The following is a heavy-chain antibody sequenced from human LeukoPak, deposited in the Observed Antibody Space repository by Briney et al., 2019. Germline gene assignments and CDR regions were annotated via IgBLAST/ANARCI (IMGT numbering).Heavy chain of an antibody. CDR3: ATDRATQYFDY. Sequence: PGGSLRLSCAASGFTFSSYWMSWVRQAPGKGLEWVANIKQDGSNKYYADSVKGRFTISRDNSRNTLFLQMNSLRAEDTAVYYCATDRATQYFDYWGQGTLVSVSS. CDR1: GFTFSSYW. CDR2: IKQDGSNK. V-gene: IGHV3-7*01. D-gene: IGHD2-15*01. J-gene: IGHJ4*02.